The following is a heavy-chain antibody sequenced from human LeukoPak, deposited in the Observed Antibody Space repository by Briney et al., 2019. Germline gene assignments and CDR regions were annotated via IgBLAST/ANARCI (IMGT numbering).Heavy chain of an antibody. Sequence: SQTLSLTCPVSGGSISCGSYYLSWIRQPPGKGLEWLGYIYYSGSTNYNPSLKSRVTISVDTSKNQFSLKLSSVTAADTAVYYCARVGGSFNAFDIWGQGTMVTVSS. J-gene: IGHJ3*02. CDR1: GGSISCGSYY. D-gene: IGHD3-16*01. CDR2: IYYSGST. V-gene: IGHV4-61*01. CDR3: ARVGGSFNAFDI.